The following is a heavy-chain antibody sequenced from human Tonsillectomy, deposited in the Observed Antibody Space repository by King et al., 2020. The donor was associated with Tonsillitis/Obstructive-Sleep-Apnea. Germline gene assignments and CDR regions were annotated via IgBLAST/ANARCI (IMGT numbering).Heavy chain of an antibody. V-gene: IGHV2-26*01. Sequence: TLKESGPVLVKPTETLTLTCTVSGFSLSNARMGVSWIRQPPGKALEWLAHIFSNDEKSLSTSLKRRLTISKDTSKSQVVLTMTNMDPVDTATYYCARNRYAPPLYYDFWSGYYTDNWFDPWGQGTLVTVSS. CDR3: ARNRYAPPLYYDFWSGYYTDNWFDP. D-gene: IGHD3-3*01. CDR2: IFSNDEK. J-gene: IGHJ5*02. CDR1: GFSLSNARMG.